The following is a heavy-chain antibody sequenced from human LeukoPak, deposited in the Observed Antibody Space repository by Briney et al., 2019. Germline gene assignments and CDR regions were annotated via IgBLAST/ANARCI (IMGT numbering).Heavy chain of an antibody. Sequence: GGSLRLSCAASGFTFSSYSMTWVRQAPGKGLEWISYMSSSLSTIYYADSVKGRFTISRDNAKNTLYLQMNSLRAGDTAVYYCARETRLDWFDPWGQGTLVTVSS. J-gene: IGHJ5*02. V-gene: IGHV3-48*04. CDR3: ARETRLDWFDP. CDR1: GFTFSSYS. CDR2: MSSSLSTI. D-gene: IGHD3-9*01.